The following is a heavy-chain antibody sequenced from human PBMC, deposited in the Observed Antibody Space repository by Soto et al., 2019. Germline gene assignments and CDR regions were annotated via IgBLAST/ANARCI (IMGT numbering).Heavy chain of an antibody. V-gene: IGHV4-34*01. CDR2: INHSGST. CDR3: ARGRVIVVTTFDY. D-gene: IGHD2-21*01. Sequence: PSETLSLTCAVYGGSFSGYYWSWIRQPPGKGLEWIGEINHSGSTNYNPSLKSRVTISVDTSKNQFSLKLSSVTAADTAVYYCARGRVIVVTTFDYWGQGTLVTVS. J-gene: IGHJ4*02. CDR1: GGSFSGYY.